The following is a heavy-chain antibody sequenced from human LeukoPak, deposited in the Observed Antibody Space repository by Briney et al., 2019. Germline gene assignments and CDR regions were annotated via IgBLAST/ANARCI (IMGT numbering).Heavy chain of an antibody. J-gene: IGHJ4*02. Sequence: SETLSLTCAVYAGSFSGYYWSWIRQPPGKGLEWIGEINHSGSTNYNPSLKSRVTISVDTSKNQFSLKLSSVTAADTAVYYCARGVGIVLMVYAIRVDYWGQGTLVTVSS. CDR3: ARGVGIVLMVYAIRVDY. CDR2: INHSGST. D-gene: IGHD2-8*01. CDR1: AGSFSGYY. V-gene: IGHV4-34*01.